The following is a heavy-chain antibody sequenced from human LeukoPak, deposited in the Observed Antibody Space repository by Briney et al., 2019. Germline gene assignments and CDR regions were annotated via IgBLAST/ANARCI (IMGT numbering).Heavy chain of an antibody. D-gene: IGHD2-2*01. V-gene: IGHV4-31*03. CDR2: IYYSGST. CDR1: GGSISSGGYY. CDR3: ARVDIVVVPAAPFISYFDY. Sequence: SETLSLTCTVSGGSISSGGYYWSWIRQHPGKGLEWIGYIYYSGSTYYNPFLKSRVTISVDTSKNQFSLKLSSVTAADTAVYYCARVDIVVVPAAPFISYFDYWGQGTLATVSS. J-gene: IGHJ4*02.